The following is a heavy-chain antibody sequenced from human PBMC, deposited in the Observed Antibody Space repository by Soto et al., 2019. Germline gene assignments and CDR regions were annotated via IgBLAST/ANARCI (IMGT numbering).Heavy chain of an antibody. CDR1: GFTFSSYA. Sequence: GGSLRLSCAASGFTFSSYAMSWVRQAPGKGLEWVSAISGSGGSTYYADSVKGRFTISRDNSKNTLYLQMNSLRAEDTAVYYCAKDLLPRRIVVVPAAIPADVWGKGTTVTVSS. D-gene: IGHD2-2*01. CDR3: AKDLLPRRIVVVPAAIPADV. V-gene: IGHV3-23*01. J-gene: IGHJ6*04. CDR2: ISGSGGST.